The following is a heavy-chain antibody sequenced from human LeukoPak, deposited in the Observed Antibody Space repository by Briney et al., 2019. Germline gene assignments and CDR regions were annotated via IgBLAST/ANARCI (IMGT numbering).Heavy chain of an antibody. J-gene: IGHJ4*02. V-gene: IGHV4-38-2*02. CDR3: ARVTGYMIEDYFDY. CDR2: IYHSGRT. CDR1: GYSISSGYY. Sequence: SETLSLTCTVSGYSISSGYYWGWIRQPPGKGLEWIGSIYHSGRTYYNPSLKSRVTISVETSKNQFSLKLRSVTAADTAVYYCARVTGYMIEDYFDYWGQGTLVTVSS. D-gene: IGHD3-22*01.